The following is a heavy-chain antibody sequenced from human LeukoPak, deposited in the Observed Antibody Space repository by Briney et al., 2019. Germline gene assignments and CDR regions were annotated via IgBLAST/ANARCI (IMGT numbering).Heavy chain of an antibody. CDR3: ARVRNGARFFDY. D-gene: IGHD1-1*01. CDR2: IYYSGST. V-gene: IGHV4-59*01. J-gene: IGHJ4*02. CDR1: GGSISSYY. Sequence: TSETLSLTCTVSGGSISSYYWSWIRQPPGKGLEWIGYIYYSGSTNYNPSLKSRVTISVDTSKNQFSLKLSSVTAADTAVYFCARVRNGARFFDYWGQGTLVTVPS.